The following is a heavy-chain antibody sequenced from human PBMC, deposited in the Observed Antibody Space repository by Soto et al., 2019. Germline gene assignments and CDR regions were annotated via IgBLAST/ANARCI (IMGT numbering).Heavy chain of an antibody. V-gene: IGHV3-53*01. CDR2: IYSGGST. CDR1: GFTVSTNY. D-gene: IGHD5-18*01. CDR3: ARARPKYSREYYYAMDV. J-gene: IGHJ6*02. Sequence: GSLRLSCAASGFTVSTNYMNWVRQAPGKGLEWVSVIYSGGSTYYADSVKGRFTISRDNSKNTLYLQVHSLRAEDTAVYYCARARPKYSREYYYAMDVWGQGTTVTVSS.